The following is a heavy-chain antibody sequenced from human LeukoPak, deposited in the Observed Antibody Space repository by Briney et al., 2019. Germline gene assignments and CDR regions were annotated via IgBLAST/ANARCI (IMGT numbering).Heavy chain of an antibody. CDR3: ATQRGSYLWGTDFDY. D-gene: IGHD3-16*01. CDR2: INPNSGDT. V-gene: IGHV1-2*02. J-gene: IGHJ4*02. CDR1: GYTFTGSY. Sequence: ASVKVSCKASGYTFTGSYIHWVRQAPGQGLEWMGWINPNSGDTKYAQKFQGRVTMTRDTSISTAYMELSRLRSDDTAVYYCATQRGSYLWGTDFDYWGQGTLVTVSS.